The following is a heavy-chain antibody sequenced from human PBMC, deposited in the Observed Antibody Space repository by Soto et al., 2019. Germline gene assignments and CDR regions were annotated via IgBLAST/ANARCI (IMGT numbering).Heavy chain of an antibody. J-gene: IGHJ4*02. CDR2: IYPGDSDT. D-gene: IGHD6-13*01. V-gene: IGHV5-51*01. Sequence: PGESLKISCKGSGYSFTSYWIGWVRQMPGKGLEWMGIIYPGDSDTRYSPSFQGQVTISADKSISTAYLQWSSLKASDTAMYYCARYRSVLLNNIAAAAPYGYWGQGTLVTVSS. CDR1: GYSFTSYW. CDR3: ARYRSVLLNNIAAAAPYGY.